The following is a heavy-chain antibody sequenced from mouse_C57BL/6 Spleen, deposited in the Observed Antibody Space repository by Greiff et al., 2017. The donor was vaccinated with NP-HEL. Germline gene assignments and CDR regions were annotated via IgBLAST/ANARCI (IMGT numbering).Heavy chain of an antibody. CDR3: ARRGDGHAMDY. CDR1: GFTFSSYA. V-gene: IGHV5-4*03. CDR2: ISDGGSYT. J-gene: IGHJ4*01. Sequence: EVKLVESGGGLVKPGGSLKLSCAASGFTFSSYAMSWVRQTPEQRLEWVATISDGGSYTYYPDNVKGRFTISRDNAKNNLYLQMSHLTSEDTAMYYCARRGDGHAMDYWGQGTSVTVSS. D-gene: IGHD2-3*01.